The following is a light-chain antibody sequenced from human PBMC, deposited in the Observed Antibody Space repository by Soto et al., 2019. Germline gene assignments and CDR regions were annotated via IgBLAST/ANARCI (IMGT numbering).Light chain of an antibody. J-gene: IGKJ1*01. Sequence: ERDMTKYPNPLSVSPGARSTLSCRASQSVGSDLVWYRQKPGQAPRLLIYGAANRATGVPARFSGSGSGTEFTLTISSLQPEDFAVYYCHQYYNWPSCTFGQGGKVDIK. CDR1: QSVGSD. CDR2: GAA. CDR3: HQYYNWPSCT. V-gene: IGKV3-15*01.